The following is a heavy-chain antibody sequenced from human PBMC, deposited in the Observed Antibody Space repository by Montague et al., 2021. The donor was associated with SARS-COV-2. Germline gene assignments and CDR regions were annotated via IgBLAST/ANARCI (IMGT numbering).Heavy chain of an antibody. J-gene: IGHJ4*02. V-gene: IGHV3-23*03. CDR3: AKADDYFDSGIDH. Sequence: SLGLSCAASGFTFDTFAMNWVRQAPGKGLEWVAVSCSGGCDTYYAESVKGRFIISRDNSRKTLYLQMKSLRAEDTAVYYCAKADDYFDSGIDHWGQGTLVTVSS. CDR2: SCSGGCDT. D-gene: IGHD3-9*01. CDR1: GFTFDTFA.